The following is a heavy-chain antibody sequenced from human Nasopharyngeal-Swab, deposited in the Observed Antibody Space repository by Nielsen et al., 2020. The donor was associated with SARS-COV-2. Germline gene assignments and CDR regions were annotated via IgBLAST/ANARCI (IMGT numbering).Heavy chain of an antibody. Sequence: GGSLRLSCAASGFTFSSYGMHWVRQAPGKGLEWVAVISYDGSNKYYADSVKGRFTISRDNSKNTLYLQMNSLRAEDTAVYYCAKTSGYWGSAMNGMDVWGQGTTVTVSS. CDR3: AKTSGYWGSAMNGMDV. CDR1: GFTFSSYG. V-gene: IGHV3-30*18. J-gene: IGHJ6*02. CDR2: ISYDGSNK. D-gene: IGHD3-22*01.